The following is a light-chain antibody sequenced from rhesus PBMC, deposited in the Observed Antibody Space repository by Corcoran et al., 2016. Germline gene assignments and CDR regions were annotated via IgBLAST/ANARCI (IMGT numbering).Light chain of an antibody. CDR2: KDS. CDR3: QVWDTSDHHDV. V-gene: IGLV3-29*01. Sequence: SYEVTQPRSVSVSPGQTARITCGGDKIGAKYVHWYQVKPLQAPILVIYKDSDRPSGIPERFSASNLGNTATLTISGVEAGDEADFYCQVWDTSDHHDVFGSGTKLTVL. CDR1: KIGAKY. J-gene: IGLJ6*01.